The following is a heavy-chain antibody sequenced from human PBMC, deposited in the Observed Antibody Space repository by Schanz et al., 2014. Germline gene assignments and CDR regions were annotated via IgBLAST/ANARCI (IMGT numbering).Heavy chain of an antibody. D-gene: IGHD3-16*02. CDR3: ARDNRYYLFDY. V-gene: IGHV3-64*01. CDR2: ISSKGDMT. J-gene: IGHJ4*02. CDR1: GFTFSDYY. Sequence: EVQLVESGGGVVQPGRSLRLSCAASGFTFSDYYMSWIRQAPGKGLEYVSSISSKGDMTFYGNSVKGRFTISRDNSKNTLYLQLGSLSAEDTAVYFCARDNRYYLFDYWGQGALVTVSS.